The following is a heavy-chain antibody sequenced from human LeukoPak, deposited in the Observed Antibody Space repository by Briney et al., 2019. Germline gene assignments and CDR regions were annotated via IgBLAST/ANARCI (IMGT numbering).Heavy chain of an antibody. CDR2: VNPDSGGI. Sequence: VASVKVSCKASGYPFTDNYIHWVRQAPGQGLEWMGRVNPDSGGINYAQKFQGRVTMTRDTSINTAFVELRRLRSDDTATYYCARTQNYHDRSGYSDDTFDVWGHGTMITVSS. CDR3: ARTQNYHDRSGYSDDTFDV. CDR1: GYPFTDNY. V-gene: IGHV1-2*06. D-gene: IGHD3-22*01. J-gene: IGHJ3*01.